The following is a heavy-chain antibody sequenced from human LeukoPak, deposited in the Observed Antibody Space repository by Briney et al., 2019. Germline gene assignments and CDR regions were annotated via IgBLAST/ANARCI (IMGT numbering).Heavy chain of an antibody. J-gene: IGHJ6*03. Sequence: ASVKVSCKAFGYTFTSNYMHWVRQAPGQGPEWMGVISPSGGSTTYAQKFQGRVTLTRDMSTSTDYLELSSLRSDDTAVYYCARQYGGYMDVWGKGTTVTISS. CDR1: GYTFTSNY. CDR3: ARQYGGYMDV. V-gene: IGHV1-46*01. CDR2: ISPSGGST. D-gene: IGHD3-16*01.